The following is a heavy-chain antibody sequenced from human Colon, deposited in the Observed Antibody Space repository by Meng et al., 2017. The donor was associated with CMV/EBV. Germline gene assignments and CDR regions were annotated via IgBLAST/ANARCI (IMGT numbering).Heavy chain of an antibody. CDR1: GFSISPYA. CDR2: ISFDASNK. D-gene: IGHD4-23*01. Sequence: GGSLRLSCAASGFSISPYAMQWVRQAPGKGLEWVAVISFDASNKRYADSVKGRFAISRDNSKSTLYLQMNSLRTEDTAVYYCASEYGGDSGGTWGQGTLVTVSS. CDR3: ASEYGGDSGGT. J-gene: IGHJ4*02. V-gene: IGHV3-30*01.